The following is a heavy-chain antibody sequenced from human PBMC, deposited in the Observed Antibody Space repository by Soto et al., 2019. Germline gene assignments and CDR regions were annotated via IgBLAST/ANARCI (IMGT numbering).Heavy chain of an antibody. J-gene: IGHJ6*02. V-gene: IGHV3-30*18. Sequence: QVQLVESGGGVDQPGRSLRLSCAASGFTFSSYGMHWVRQAPGKGLEWVAVISYDGSNKYYADSVKGRFTISRDNSKNTLYLQMSSLRAEDTAVYYCVKDGSSGWPYYYGLDVWGQGTTVTVS. CDR3: VKDGSSGWPYYYGLDV. CDR1: GFTFSSYG. CDR2: ISYDGSNK. D-gene: IGHD6-19*01.